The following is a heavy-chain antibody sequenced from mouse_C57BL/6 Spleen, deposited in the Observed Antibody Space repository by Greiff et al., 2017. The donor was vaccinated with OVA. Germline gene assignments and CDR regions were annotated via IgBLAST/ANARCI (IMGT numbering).Heavy chain of an antibody. CDR2: INPGSGGT. J-gene: IGHJ3*01. CDR3: ARSGAYCSNYENWFAY. V-gene: IGHV1-54*01. CDR1: GYAFTNYL. Sequence: VQLQESGAELVRPGTSVKVSCKASGYAFTNYLIEWVKQRPGQGLEWIGVINPGSGGTNYNEKFKGKATLTADKSSSTAYMQLSSLTSEDSAVYFCARSGAYCSNYENWFAYWGQGTLVTVSA. D-gene: IGHD2-5*01.